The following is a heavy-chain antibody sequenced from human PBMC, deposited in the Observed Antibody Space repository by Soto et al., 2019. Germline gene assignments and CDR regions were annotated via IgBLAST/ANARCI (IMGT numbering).Heavy chain of an antibody. CDR3: ARDPPAFLSAFDY. CDR2: AYYRSRWIY. D-gene: IGHD6-19*01. Sequence: SQTLSLTCAISGDSVSNNGATWNWIRQSPSRGLEWLGRAYYRSRWIYDYAMSVKSRISINPDTSKNQFSLQLNSVTPADTAVYYGARDPPAFLSAFDYWGRGPLVTVSS. J-gene: IGHJ4*02. V-gene: IGHV6-1*01. CDR1: GDSVSNNGAT.